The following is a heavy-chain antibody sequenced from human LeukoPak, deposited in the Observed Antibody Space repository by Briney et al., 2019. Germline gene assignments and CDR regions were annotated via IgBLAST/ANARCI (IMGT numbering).Heavy chain of an antibody. CDR3: ARDNERRRSRTYYYYGMDV. CDR1: GFTVSSNY. J-gene: IGHJ6*02. Sequence: PGGSLRLSCAASGFTVSSNYMSWVRQAPGKGLEWVSVIYSGGSTYYADSVKGRFTISRDNSKNTLYLQMNSLRAEDTAVYYCARDNERRRSRTYYYYGMDVWGQGTTVTVSS. CDR2: IYSGGST. D-gene: IGHD1-1*01. V-gene: IGHV3-66*01.